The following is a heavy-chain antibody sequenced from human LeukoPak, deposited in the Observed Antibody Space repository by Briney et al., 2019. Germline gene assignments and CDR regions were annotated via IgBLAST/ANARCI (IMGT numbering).Heavy chain of an antibody. Sequence: GGSLRLSCAASGFTFSSYWMSWVRQAPGKGLEWVANIKQDGSEKYYVDSVRGRFTISRDNAKNSLYLQMNSLRAEDTAVYYCARMGSTYYYDSSGYSAFDIWGQGTMVTVSS. V-gene: IGHV3-7*01. J-gene: IGHJ3*02. CDR2: IKQDGSEK. CDR3: ARMGSTYYYDSSGYSAFDI. D-gene: IGHD3-22*01. CDR1: GFTFSSYW.